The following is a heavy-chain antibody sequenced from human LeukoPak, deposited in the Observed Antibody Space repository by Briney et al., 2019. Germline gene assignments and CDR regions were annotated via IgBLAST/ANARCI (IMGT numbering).Heavy chain of an antibody. D-gene: IGHD3-3*01. CDR3: AKDVLGVTIFGVVNDAFDI. CDR1: GFTVSSNY. CDR2: IYSGGST. J-gene: IGHJ3*02. V-gene: IGHV3-53*01. Sequence: GGSLRLSCAASGFTVSSNYMSWVRQAPGKGLEWVSVIYSGGSTYYADSVKGRFTISRDNSKNTLYLQMNSLRAEDTAVYYCAKDVLGVTIFGVVNDAFDIWGQGQWSPSLQ.